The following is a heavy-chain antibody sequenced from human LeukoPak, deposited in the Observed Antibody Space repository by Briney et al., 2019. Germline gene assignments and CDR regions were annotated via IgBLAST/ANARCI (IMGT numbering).Heavy chain of an antibody. Sequence: SETLSLTCTVSGGSISSSSYYWGWIRQPPGKGLEWIGTIYYSGSTYYNPSLKSRVTISVDTSKNQFSLKLSSVTAADTAVYYCASRYDYSNYIDYWGQGTLVTVPS. CDR1: GGSISSSSYY. J-gene: IGHJ4*02. CDR2: IYYSGST. V-gene: IGHV4-39*01. CDR3: ASRYDYSNYIDY. D-gene: IGHD4-4*01.